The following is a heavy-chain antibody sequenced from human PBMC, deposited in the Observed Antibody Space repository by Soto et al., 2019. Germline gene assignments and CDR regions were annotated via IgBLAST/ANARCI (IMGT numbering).Heavy chain of an antibody. J-gene: IGHJ4*02. Sequence: GSLRLSCAASGFTFSSYGMHWVRQAPGKGLEWVAVISYDGSNKYYADFVKGRFTISRDNSKNTLYLQMNSLRAEDTAVYYCAKGDWNYYDYWGQGTLVTVSS. CDR1: GFTFSSYG. V-gene: IGHV3-30*18. CDR2: ISYDGSNK. D-gene: IGHD1-1*01. CDR3: AKGDWNYYDY.